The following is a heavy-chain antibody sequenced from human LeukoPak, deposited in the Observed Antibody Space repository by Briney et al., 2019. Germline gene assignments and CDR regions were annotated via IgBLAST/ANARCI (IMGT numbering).Heavy chain of an antibody. D-gene: IGHD3-10*01. J-gene: IGHJ3*02. V-gene: IGHV1-18*01. CDR2: ISAYTGNT. CDR3: ASWVREIQAFDI. CDR1: GYTFSSYG. Sequence: ASVKVSCKASGYTFSSYGISWVRQAPGQGLEWMGWISAYTGNTNYAQKLQGRVTMTTDTSTSTAYMDLRSLRSDDTAVDYCASWVREIQAFDIWGQGTMVTVSS.